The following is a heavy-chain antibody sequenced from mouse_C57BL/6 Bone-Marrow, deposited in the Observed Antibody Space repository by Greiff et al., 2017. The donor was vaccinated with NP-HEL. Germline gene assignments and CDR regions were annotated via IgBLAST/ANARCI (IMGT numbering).Heavy chain of an antibody. CDR1: GFTFSNYW. V-gene: IGHV6-3*01. D-gene: IGHD1-1*01. Sequence: EVQLVESGGGLVQPGGSMKLSCVASGFTFSNYWMNWVRQSPEKGLEWVAQIRLKSDNYATHYAESVKGRFTISRDDSKSSVYLQMNNLRAEDTGIYYCTTTVAYFDYWGQGTTLTVSS. J-gene: IGHJ2*01. CDR3: TTTVAYFDY. CDR2: IRLKSDNYAT.